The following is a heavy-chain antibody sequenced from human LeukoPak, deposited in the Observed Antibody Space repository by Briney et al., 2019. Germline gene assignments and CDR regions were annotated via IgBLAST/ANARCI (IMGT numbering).Heavy chain of an antibody. Sequence: GGPLRLSCAASGFTFSSYAMTWVRQAPGKGLEWVSTISDSGDSTYYADSVTGRFTISRDNPKSTLYLQMSSLGAEDTAVYYCAKNPAPTTYSTFDCWGQGTLVTVSS. CDR3: AKNPAPTTYSTFDC. V-gene: IGHV3-23*01. CDR1: GFTFSSYA. CDR2: ISDSGDST. D-gene: IGHD2-21*01. J-gene: IGHJ4*02.